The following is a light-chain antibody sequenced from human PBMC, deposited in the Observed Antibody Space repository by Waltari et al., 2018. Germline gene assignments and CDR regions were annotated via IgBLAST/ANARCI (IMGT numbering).Light chain of an antibody. Sequence: EIVLTQSPATLSLSPGETATLSCGASQSVTASYVAWDQQKPGLAPRLLIYDATDRAPGIPGRFSGSGSGTDFTLTTSGVEPEDFAVYSCHQYGRSPLTCGGGTKVEI. CDR1: QSVTASY. CDR3: HQYGRSPLT. CDR2: DAT. J-gene: IGKJ4*01. V-gene: IGKV3D-20*01.